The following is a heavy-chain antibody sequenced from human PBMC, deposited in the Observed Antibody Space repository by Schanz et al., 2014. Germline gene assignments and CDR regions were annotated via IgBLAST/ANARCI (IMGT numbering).Heavy chain of an antibody. CDR1: GGSVSSGGDY. CDR3: ALREKPYGPFAS. V-gene: IGHV4-30-4*08. Sequence: QVQLQESGPGLVKPSQTLSLTCTVSGGSVSSGGDYWSWIRQHPGKGLEWIGFISYSGSTYYNPSFKSRAPPPVDTSKTQSPLKLSSVTAADTAVYYCALREKPYGPFASWGQGALVTVSS. CDR2: ISYSGST. J-gene: IGHJ4*02. D-gene: IGHD3-10*01.